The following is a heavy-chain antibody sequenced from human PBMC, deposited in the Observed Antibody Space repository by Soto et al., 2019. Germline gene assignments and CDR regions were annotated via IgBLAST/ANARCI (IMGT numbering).Heavy chain of an antibody. D-gene: IGHD1-26*01. J-gene: IGHJ6*02. CDR1: GFTCSSYW. CDR3: ARDSGIYTRGFYYYGMDV. CDR2: IKQDGSEK. V-gene: IGHV3-7*01. Sequence: EVQLVESGGGLVQPGGSLRLSCAASGFTCSSYWMSWVRQAPGKGLEWVANIKQDGSEKYYVDSVKGRFTISRDNATNSLYLQMNSLRAEDTAVYYCARDSGIYTRGFYYYGMDVWGQGTTVTVSS.